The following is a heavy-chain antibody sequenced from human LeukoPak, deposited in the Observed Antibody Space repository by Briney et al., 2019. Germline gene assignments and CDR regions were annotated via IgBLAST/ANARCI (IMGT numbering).Heavy chain of an antibody. D-gene: IGHD5-24*01. CDR3: ARGEMATTRGYFDY. J-gene: IGHJ4*02. V-gene: IGHV4-34*01. Sequence: SETLSLTCAVYGGSFSGYYWSWIRQPPGKGLEWIGEINHSGSTNYNPSLKSRVTISVDTSKNQFSLKLSSVTAADTAVYYCARGEMATTRGYFDYWGQGTLVTVSS. CDR2: INHSGST. CDR1: GGSFSGYY.